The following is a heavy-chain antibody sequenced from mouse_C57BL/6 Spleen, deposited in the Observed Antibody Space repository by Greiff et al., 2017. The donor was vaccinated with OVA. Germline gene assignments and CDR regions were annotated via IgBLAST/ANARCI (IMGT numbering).Heavy chain of an antibody. CDR1: GFTFSDAW. J-gene: IGHJ1*03. V-gene: IGHV6-6*01. CDR2: IRNKANNHAT. CDR3: TADYGNYEGWYFDV. Sequence: EVKVEESGGGLVQPGGSMKLSCAASGFTFSDAWMDWVRQSPEKGLEWVAEIRNKANNHATYYAESVKGRFTISRDDSKSSVYLQMNSLRAEDTGIYYCTADYGNYEGWYFDVWGTGTTVTVSS. D-gene: IGHD2-1*01.